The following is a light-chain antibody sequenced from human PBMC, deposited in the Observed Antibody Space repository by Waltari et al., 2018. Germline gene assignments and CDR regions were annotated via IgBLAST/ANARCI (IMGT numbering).Light chain of an antibody. Sequence: QSALTQPAPVSGSPGQSIAISCTGTSSDVGGYNYVSWYQQHPGKAPKVMIYEVSSRPSGVSNRFSGSKSGNTASLTISDLQAEDEADYYCSSYTGSRSVVFGGGTKVTVL. CDR1: SSDVGGYNY. CDR3: SSYTGSRSVV. V-gene: IGLV2-14*03. J-gene: IGLJ2*01. CDR2: EVS.